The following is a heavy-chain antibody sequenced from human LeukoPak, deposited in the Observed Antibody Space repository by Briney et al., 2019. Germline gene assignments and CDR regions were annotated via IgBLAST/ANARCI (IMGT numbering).Heavy chain of an antibody. V-gene: IGHV3-23*01. CDR3: AKGGKWDVTPFDY. CDR2: TVGGGDGT. D-gene: IGHD1-26*01. J-gene: IGHJ4*02. Sequence: GGSLRLSCAASGFTFRSTSMSWVRQAPGKGLEWVAVTVGGGDGTYYADSVKGRFTISRDNSNNTLYLQMSSLRAEDTAVYYCAKGGKWDVTPFDYWGQGTLVTVSS. CDR1: GFTFRSTS.